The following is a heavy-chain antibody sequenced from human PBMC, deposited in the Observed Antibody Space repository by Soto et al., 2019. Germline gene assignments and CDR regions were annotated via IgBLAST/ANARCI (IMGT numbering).Heavy chain of an antibody. D-gene: IGHD2-21*02. J-gene: IGHJ6*02. Sequence: PSETLSLTCTVSGGSISSGGYYWSWIRQHPGKGLEWIGYIYYSGSTYYNPSLKSRVTISVDTSKNQFSLKLSSVTAADTAVYYCARDGGNSWAPTHYYGMDVWGQGTTVTVSS. CDR3: ARDGGNSWAPTHYYGMDV. V-gene: IGHV4-31*03. CDR2: IYYSGST. CDR1: GGSISSGGYY.